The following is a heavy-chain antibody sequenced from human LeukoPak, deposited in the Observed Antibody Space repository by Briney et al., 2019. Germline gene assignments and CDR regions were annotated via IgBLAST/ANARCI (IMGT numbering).Heavy chain of an antibody. V-gene: IGHV3-30-3*01. J-gene: IGHJ4*02. CDR1: GFPFSSNA. Sequence: PGRSLRLSRAASGFPFSSNAIHWVRQAPGKGLEWGAEISYDGSNTYYADSVKGRFTISRDNSKNTLYLQMNSLRAEDTAVYYCAKEGTGIHFDYWGQGSLVTVSS. D-gene: IGHD1-1*01. CDR3: AKEGTGIHFDY. CDR2: ISYDGSNT.